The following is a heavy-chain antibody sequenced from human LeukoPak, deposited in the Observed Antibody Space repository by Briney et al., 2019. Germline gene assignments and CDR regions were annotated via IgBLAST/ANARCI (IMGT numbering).Heavy chain of an antibody. Sequence: GGPLRLSCTAASGFTFSNYSMSWVRQAPGKGLEWVANIKQNESEKFYVDSVKGRFTISRDNAKNSLYLQMNSLRAEDTALYYCARHIFGGDTAYWFDPWGQGTLVTVSS. V-gene: IGHV3-7*01. D-gene: IGHD5-18*01. J-gene: IGHJ5*02. CDR2: IKQNESEK. CDR3: ARHIFGGDTAYWFDP. CDR1: GFTFSNYS.